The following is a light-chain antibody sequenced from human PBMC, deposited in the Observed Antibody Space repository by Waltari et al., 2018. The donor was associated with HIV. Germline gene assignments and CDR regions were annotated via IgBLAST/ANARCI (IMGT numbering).Light chain of an antibody. J-gene: IGLJ1*01. V-gene: IGLV1-40*01. CDR3: QSHDSSLSGYV. CDR1: SSNIGAGHH. Sequence: QSVLTQPPSVSGAPGQRVTISCTGSSSNIGAGHHVHWYRQLPGTAPKIRIYGNSNRPSGVPDRLSGSKSGTSASLAITGFQAEDEADYYGQSHDSSLSGYVFGTGTKVTVL. CDR2: GNS.